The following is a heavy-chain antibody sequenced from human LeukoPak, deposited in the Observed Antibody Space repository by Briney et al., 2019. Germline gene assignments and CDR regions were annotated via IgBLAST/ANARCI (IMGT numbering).Heavy chain of an antibody. D-gene: IGHD1-26*01. Sequence: PGGSLRLSCAAYGFTFGSYGMHWVRQAPGKGLEWVANIKQDGSEKYYVDSVKGRFTISRDNAKNSLYLQMNSLRAEDTAVYYCARVDDSGSSWGQGTLVTVSS. V-gene: IGHV3-7*01. CDR1: GFTFGSYG. CDR3: ARVDDSGSS. CDR2: IKQDGSEK. J-gene: IGHJ5*02.